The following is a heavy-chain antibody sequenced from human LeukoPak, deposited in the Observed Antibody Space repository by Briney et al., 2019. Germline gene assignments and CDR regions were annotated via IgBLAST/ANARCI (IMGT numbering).Heavy chain of an antibody. CDR1: GYTFASYD. Sequence: RASVKVSCKASGYTFASYDINWVRQATGQGLEWMGWMNPNSGNTGYAQKFQGRVTLTRDMSTSTDYLELSSLRSEDTAVYYCARAAQESSSWSHYYYYYYMDVWGKGTTVTVSS. CDR3: ARAAQESSSWSHYYYYYYMDV. CDR2: MNPNSGNT. D-gene: IGHD6-13*01. J-gene: IGHJ6*03. V-gene: IGHV1-8*01.